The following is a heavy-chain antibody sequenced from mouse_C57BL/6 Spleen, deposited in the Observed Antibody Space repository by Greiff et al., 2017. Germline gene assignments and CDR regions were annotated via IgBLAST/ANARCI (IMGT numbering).Heavy chain of an antibody. CDR1: GYAFSSYW. V-gene: IGHV1-80*01. Sequence: QVHVKQSGAELVKPGASVKISCKASGYAFSSYWMNWVKQRPGQGLEWIGQIYPGDGDTNYNGKFKGKATLTADKSSSTAYMQLSSLTSEDSAVYFCARGGLGLAWFAYWGQGTLVTVSA. J-gene: IGHJ3*01. CDR3: ARGGLGLAWFAY. CDR2: IYPGDGDT. D-gene: IGHD4-1*01.